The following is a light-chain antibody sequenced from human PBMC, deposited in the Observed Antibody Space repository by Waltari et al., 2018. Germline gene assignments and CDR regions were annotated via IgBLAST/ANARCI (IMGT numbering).Light chain of an antibody. V-gene: IGLV1-40*01. CDR2: RNN. CDR3: QSYDISLDAYV. CDR1: CWTIGSRE. Sequence: QSILTQSPSVSGAPGPTVTISCSGSCWTIGSREVQWYLQLPGAAPRPLISRNNIRTSGVPDRFSGSKSGTSASLAITGLQAEDEADYYCQSYDISLDAYVFGTGTRVTVL. J-gene: IGLJ1*01.